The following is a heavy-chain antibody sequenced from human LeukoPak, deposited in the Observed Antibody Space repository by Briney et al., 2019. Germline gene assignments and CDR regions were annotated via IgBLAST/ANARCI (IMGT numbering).Heavy chain of an antibody. V-gene: IGHV3-74*03. Sequence: GGSLRLSCAAFGFTFSSYWMHWVRQAPGKGLVWVSRINSDGSSTKYADSVKGRFTISRDNAKNTLYVQMNNLRAEDTAVYYCARVDPKAPGDYSWGRGTLVTVSS. J-gene: IGHJ4*02. CDR1: GFTFSSYW. CDR3: ARVDPKAPGDYS. D-gene: IGHD2-2*03. CDR2: INSDGSST.